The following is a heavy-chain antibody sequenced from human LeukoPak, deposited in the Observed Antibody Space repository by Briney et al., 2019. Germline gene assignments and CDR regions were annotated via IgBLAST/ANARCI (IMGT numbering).Heavy chain of an antibody. Sequence: GESLKISCRGSGYSFSTYWIGWVRQMPGKGLEWMGIIYPGDSDTRYSPPFQGQVTISADKSISTAYLQWSSLKASDTAMYYCARISGSGWSIYYFDYWGQGTLATVSS. CDR1: GYSFSTYW. CDR2: IYPGDSDT. D-gene: IGHD6-19*01. CDR3: ARISGSGWSIYYFDY. J-gene: IGHJ4*02. V-gene: IGHV5-51*01.